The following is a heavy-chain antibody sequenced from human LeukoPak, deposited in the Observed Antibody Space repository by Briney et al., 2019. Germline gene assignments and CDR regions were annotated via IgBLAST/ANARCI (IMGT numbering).Heavy chain of an antibody. J-gene: IGHJ4*02. D-gene: IGHD6-13*01. CDR2: TSGDGSSK. CDR1: GFTFSTYA. Sequence: SGGSLRLSCAASGFTFSTYAMHWVRQAPGKGLEWVAVTSGDGSSKSYADSVKGRFTISRDNSKNTLYLQMNSLRAEDTAVYYCARAHSSSWHNFDFWGQGTLVTVSS. CDR3: ARAHSSSWHNFDF. V-gene: IGHV3-30-3*01.